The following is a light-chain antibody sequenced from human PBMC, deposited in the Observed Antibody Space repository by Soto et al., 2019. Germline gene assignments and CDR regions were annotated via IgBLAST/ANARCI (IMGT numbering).Light chain of an antibody. CDR2: AAS. Sequence: DIQMTQSPSSLSASVGDRVTITCRASQSISSYLNWYQQKPGKAPKXLIYAASSLQSGVPSRFSGSGSGTDFALTINSLQPEDFATIYCQQTYSTPWTFGQGTKVDIK. CDR3: QQTYSTPWT. CDR1: QSISSY. V-gene: IGKV1-39*01. J-gene: IGKJ1*01.